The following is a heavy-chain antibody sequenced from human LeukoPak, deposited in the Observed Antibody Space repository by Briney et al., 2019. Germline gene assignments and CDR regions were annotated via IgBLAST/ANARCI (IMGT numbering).Heavy chain of an antibody. V-gene: IGHV3-30*03. CDR3: ARAGLVYYFDY. D-gene: IGHD3/OR15-3a*01. J-gene: IGHJ4*02. CDR1: GFTFSSYG. CDR2: ISYDGSNK. Sequence: GGSLRLSCAASGFTFSSYGMHWVRQAPGKGLEWVAVISYDGSNKYYADSVKGGFTISRDNSKNTLYLQMNSLRAEDTAVYYCARAGLVYYFDYWGQGTLVTVSS.